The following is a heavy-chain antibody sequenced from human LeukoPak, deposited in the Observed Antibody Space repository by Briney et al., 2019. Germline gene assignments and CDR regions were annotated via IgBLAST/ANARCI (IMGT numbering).Heavy chain of an antibody. CDR1: GYTFTSYG. V-gene: IGHV1-18*01. Sequence: GASVKVSCKASGYTFTSYGISWVRQAPGQGLEWMGWISAYNGNTNYAQKLQGRVTMTTDTSTSTAYMELRSLRSDDTAVYYCARDPRPPTGYSSGWYGGDFDYWGQGTLVTVSS. CDR2: ISAYNGNT. J-gene: IGHJ4*02. CDR3: ARDPRPPTGYSSGWYGGDFDY. D-gene: IGHD6-19*01.